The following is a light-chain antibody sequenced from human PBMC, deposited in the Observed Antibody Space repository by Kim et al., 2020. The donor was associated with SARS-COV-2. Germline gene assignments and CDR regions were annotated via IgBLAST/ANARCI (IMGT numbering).Light chain of an antibody. CDR2: AAY. CDR1: RRIKTY. CDR3: KQSFSIPAT. V-gene: IGKV1-39*01. Sequence: SVGDGVTITCRESRRIKTYLNGYQQKPGKAPEPIIYAAYTWQIGVPSRFSGSGSGTDFTLTISSLQPEDFATYYCKQSFSIPATFGGGTKLEI. J-gene: IGKJ4*01.